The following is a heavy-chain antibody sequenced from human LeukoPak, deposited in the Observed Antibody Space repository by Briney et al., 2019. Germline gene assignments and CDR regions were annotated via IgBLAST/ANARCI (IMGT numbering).Heavy chain of an antibody. CDR2: IRDDGRNK. Sequence: GGSLRLSCAASGFTFSKYGMYWVRQAPGKGLKWVAFIRDDGRNKYYTDSVKGRFTISRDNAKNSLYLQMNSLRAEDTAVYYCARVLHKRMYDSTTYFPYWGQGILVTVSS. CDR3: ARVLHKRMYDSTTYFPY. D-gene: IGHD3-22*01. J-gene: IGHJ4*02. CDR1: GFTFSKYG. V-gene: IGHV3-30*02.